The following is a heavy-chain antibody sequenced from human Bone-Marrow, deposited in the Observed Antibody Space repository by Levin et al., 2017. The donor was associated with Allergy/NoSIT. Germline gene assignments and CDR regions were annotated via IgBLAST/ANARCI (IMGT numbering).Heavy chain of an antibody. Sequence: PGGSLRLSCKGSGYSFTSYWIGWVRQMPGKGLEWMGIIYPGDSDTRYSPSFQGQVTISADKSISTAYLQWSSLKASDTAMYYCARLYPGAHSSGHPFDYWGQGTLVTVSS. CDR3: ARLYPGAHSSGHPFDY. J-gene: IGHJ4*02. V-gene: IGHV5-51*01. CDR1: GYSFTSYW. D-gene: IGHD6-19*01. CDR2: IYPGDSDT.